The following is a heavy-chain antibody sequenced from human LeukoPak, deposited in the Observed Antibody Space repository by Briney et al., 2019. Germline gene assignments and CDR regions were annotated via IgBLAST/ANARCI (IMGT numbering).Heavy chain of an antibody. CDR2: ISSSSSYI. Sequence: GGSLRLSCAASGFTFSSFEMNWVRQAPGKGLEWVSSISSSSSYIYYADSVKGRFTISRDNAKNSLYLQMNSLRAEDTAVYYCARVETTKYYVDYWCQGTLVTVSS. D-gene: IGHD1-1*01. CDR1: GFTFSSFE. V-gene: IGHV3-21*01. J-gene: IGHJ4*02. CDR3: ARVETTKYYVDY.